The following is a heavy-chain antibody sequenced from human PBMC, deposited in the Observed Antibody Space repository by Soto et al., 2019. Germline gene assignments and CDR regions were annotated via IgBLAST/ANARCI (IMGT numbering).Heavy chain of an antibody. Sequence: EVQLVESGGGLIQPGGSLSLSCAASGFSVSSYYMTWVRQAPGKGLEWVSRIYFDGITTNYADSVKGRLTVSRDNAKNTVYLHVNTLRDEDTAVYYCARGGAMGVDYWGQGTLVTVSS. CDR2: IYFDGITT. CDR1: GFSVSSYY. CDR3: ARGGAMGVDY. V-gene: IGHV3-74*02. J-gene: IGHJ4*02. D-gene: IGHD1-26*01.